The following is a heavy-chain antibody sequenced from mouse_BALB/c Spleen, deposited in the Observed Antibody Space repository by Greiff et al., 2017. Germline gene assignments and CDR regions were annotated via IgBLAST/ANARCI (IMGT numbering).Heavy chain of an antibody. Sequence: EVMLVESGPELVKPGASVKISCKASGYTFTDYNMHWVKQSHGKSLEWIGYIYPYNGGTGYNQKFKSKATLTVDNSSSTAYMELRSLTSEDSAVYYCARGGWAWFAYWGQGTLVTVSA. CDR1: GYTFTDYN. V-gene: IGHV1S29*02. CDR2: IYPYNGGT. D-gene: IGHD3-3*01. J-gene: IGHJ3*01. CDR3: ARGGWAWFAY.